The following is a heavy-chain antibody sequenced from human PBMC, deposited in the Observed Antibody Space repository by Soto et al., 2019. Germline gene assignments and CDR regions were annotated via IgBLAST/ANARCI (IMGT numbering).Heavy chain of an antibody. J-gene: IGHJ4*02. CDR2: IGTYNGNT. CDR1: GYTFTSYG. V-gene: IGHV1-18*01. D-gene: IGHD3-10*01. CDR3: ERDLHWADYYGSGTPFYS. Sequence: QVQLVQSGAEVKKPGASVKVSCKASGYTFTSYGINWVRQAPGQGLEWMGWIGTYNGNTNYAQNLQGRVTMTTDTATSTAYMELRSLSSDDTAVYYCERDLHWADYYGSGTPFYSWGQGTLVTVSS.